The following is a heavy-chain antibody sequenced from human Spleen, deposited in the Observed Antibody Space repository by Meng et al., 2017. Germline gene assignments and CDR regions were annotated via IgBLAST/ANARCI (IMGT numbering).Heavy chain of an antibody. D-gene: IGHD7-27*01. V-gene: IGHV3-15*01. CDR1: GFTFSNAY. J-gene: IGHJ4*02. CDR2: IKSKPDGETI. Sequence: GGSLRLSCEGSGFTFSNAYMTWVRQVPGKRLEWVGRIKSKPDGETIDYAAPVKGRFTISRDDSKNTVYLQMNSLRAEDTGVYYCAGEGGNWDYFDYWGQGALVTVSS. CDR3: AGEGGNWDYFDY.